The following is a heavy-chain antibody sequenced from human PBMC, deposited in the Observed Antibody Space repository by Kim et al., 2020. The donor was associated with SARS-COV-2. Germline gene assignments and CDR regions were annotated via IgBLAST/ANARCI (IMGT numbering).Heavy chain of an antibody. Sequence: GGSLRLSCTASEFTFSSHSMNWVRQAPGKGLEWVSSISSDTTYIYYADSVKGRFTISRDNAKNSLYLQMNSLRAEDTAVYFCARVPINALYCTYGVCYPDSWGQGTLVTVSS. CDR1: EFTFSSHS. V-gene: IGHV3-21*01. CDR2: ISSDTTYI. J-gene: IGHJ5*01. D-gene: IGHD2-8*01. CDR3: ARVPINALYCTYGVCYPDS.